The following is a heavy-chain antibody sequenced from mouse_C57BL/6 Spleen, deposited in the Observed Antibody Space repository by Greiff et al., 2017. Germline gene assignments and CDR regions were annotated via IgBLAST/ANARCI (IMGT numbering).Heavy chain of an antibody. CDR2: IHPNSGST. V-gene: IGHV1-64*01. CDR3: ARVYYGYDAAWFAY. Sequence: QVQLQQPGAELVKPGASVKLSCKASGYTFTSYWMHWVKQRPGQGLEWIGMIHPNSGSTNYNEKFKSKATLTVDKSSSTAYMQLSSLTSEDSAVYYCARVYYGYDAAWFAYWGQGTLVTVSA. CDR1: GYTFTSYW. J-gene: IGHJ3*01. D-gene: IGHD2-2*01.